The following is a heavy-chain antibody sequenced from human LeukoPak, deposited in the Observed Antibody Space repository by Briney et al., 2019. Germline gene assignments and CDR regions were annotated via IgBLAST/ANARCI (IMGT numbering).Heavy chain of an antibody. V-gene: IGHV4-39*07. Sequence: SETLSLTCTVSGGSISSSSYYWGWIRQPPGKGLEWIGSIYYSGSTYYNPSLKSRVTISVDTSKNQFSLKLSSVTAADTAVYYCARATGTVAGKFDYWGQGTLVTVSS. CDR2: IYYSGST. J-gene: IGHJ4*02. D-gene: IGHD6-19*01. CDR3: ARATGTVAGKFDY. CDR1: GGSISSSSYY.